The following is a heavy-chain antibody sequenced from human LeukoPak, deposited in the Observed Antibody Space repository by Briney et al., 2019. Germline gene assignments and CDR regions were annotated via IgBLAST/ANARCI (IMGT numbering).Heavy chain of an antibody. V-gene: IGHV1-69*05. D-gene: IGHD1-26*01. CDR1: GGTFSSYA. CDR3: ARAPSYSGSYYFDY. CDR2: IIPIFGTA. Sequence: ASVKVSCKASGGTFSSYAISWVRQAPGQGLEWMGGIIPIFGTANYAQKFQGRVTITTDESTSTAYMELSSLRSEDTAVYYCARAPSYSGSYYFDYWGQGTLVTVSS. J-gene: IGHJ4*02.